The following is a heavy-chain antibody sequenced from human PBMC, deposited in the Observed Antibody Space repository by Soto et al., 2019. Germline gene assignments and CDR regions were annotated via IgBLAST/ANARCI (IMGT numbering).Heavy chain of an antibody. D-gene: IGHD3-16*01. V-gene: IGHV3-23*01. CDR3: VRAQNSNSWGGSLGY. J-gene: IGHJ4*02. Sequence: EVHLLESGGGLVQPGGSLRLSCTASGFNFADHAMSWVRQAPGKGLEWVSGVSGSGDYPYYADSLRGRFTTSRDNSKNTLYLQMGSLRADDTAVYFCVRAQNSNSWGGSLGYWGQGTLVTVSP. CDR2: VSGSGDYP. CDR1: GFNFADHA.